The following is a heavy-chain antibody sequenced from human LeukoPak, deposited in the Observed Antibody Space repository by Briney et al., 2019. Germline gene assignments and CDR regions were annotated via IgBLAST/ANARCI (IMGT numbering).Heavy chain of an antibody. CDR2: ISYDGSNK. CDR1: GFTFSSYG. D-gene: IGHD1/OR15-1a*01. CDR3: AKDRYNWNSHFDY. Sequence: GRSLRLSCAASGFTFSSYGMHWVRQAPGKGLEWVAVISYDGSNKYYADSVKGRFTISRDNSKNTLYPQMNSLRAEDTAVYYCAKDRYNWNSHFDYWGQGTLVTVSS. V-gene: IGHV3-30*18. J-gene: IGHJ4*02.